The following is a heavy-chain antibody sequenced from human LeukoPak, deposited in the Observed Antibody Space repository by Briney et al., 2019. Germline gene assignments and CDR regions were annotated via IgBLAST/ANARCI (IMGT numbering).Heavy chain of an antibody. CDR1: GFTFSSYD. CDR2: IYSGGST. D-gene: IGHD3-9*01. V-gene: IGHV3-66*01. Sequence: GGSLRLSCAASGFTFSSYDMTWVRQAPGKGLEWVSLIYSGGSTYYADSVKGRFTISRDNSKNTLYLQMNSLRAEDTAVYYCAKAVSLRYFDWLPSDYWGQGTLVTVSS. CDR3: AKAVSLRYFDWLPSDY. J-gene: IGHJ4*02.